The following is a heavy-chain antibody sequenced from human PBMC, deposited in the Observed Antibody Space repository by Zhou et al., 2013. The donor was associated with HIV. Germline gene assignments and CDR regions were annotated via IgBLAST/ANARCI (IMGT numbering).Heavy chain of an antibody. Sequence: QVQLVQSGAEVKKPGSSVKVSCKASGGTFSSYAISWVRQAPGQGLEWMGGIIPIFGQTNYAQKFQGRVAITADRSTSTVYMELTSLTSEDAAVYYCAKITGSFYNRFDPWGRGTWSPSP. J-gene: IGHJ5*02. CDR3: AKITGSFYNRFDP. D-gene: IGHD1-26*01. CDR1: GGTFSSYA. CDR2: IIPIFGQT. V-gene: IGHV1-69*14.